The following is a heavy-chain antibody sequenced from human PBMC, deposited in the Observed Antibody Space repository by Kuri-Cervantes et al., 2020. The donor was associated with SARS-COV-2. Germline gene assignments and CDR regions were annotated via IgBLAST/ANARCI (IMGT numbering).Heavy chain of an antibody. CDR1: GYSISSGYY. D-gene: IGHD2-2*02. CDR2: IYHSGST. J-gene: IGHJ5*02. V-gene: IGHV4-38-2*01. CDR3: ARGIVVVPAAIRGELYNWFDP. Sequence: SQTLSLTCAVSGYSISSGYYWGWTRQPPGKGLEWIGSIYHSGSTYYNPSLKSRVTISVDTSKNQFSLKLSSVTAADTAVYYCARGIVVVPAAIRGELYNWFDPWGQGTLVTVSS.